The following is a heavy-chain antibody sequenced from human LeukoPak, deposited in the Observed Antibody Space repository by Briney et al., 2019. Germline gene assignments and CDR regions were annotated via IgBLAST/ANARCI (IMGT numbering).Heavy chain of an antibody. Sequence: GGSLRLSCAASGFTVSDNYMSWVRQAPGKGLEWVSVIYTGNTTYYADSVKGRFTISRDNSKNTLYLQMSSLRPEDTAMYYCARDMKASESSEYWGQGTWVTVSS. V-gene: IGHV3-53*01. CDR1: GFTVSDNY. CDR3: ARDMKASESSEY. CDR2: IYTGNTT. D-gene: IGHD3-16*02. J-gene: IGHJ4*02.